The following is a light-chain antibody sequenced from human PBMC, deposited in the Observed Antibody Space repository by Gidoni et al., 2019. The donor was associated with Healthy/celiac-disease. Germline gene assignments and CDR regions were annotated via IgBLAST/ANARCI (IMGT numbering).Light chain of an antibody. Sequence: SYELTQPPSVSVSPGQTASITCSGDKLGDKYACCYQQKPGQSPVLVIYQDSKRPSGIPERFSGSNSGNTATLTISGTQAMDEADYYCQAWDSSTARGVFGTGTKVTVL. CDR1: KLGDKY. J-gene: IGLJ1*01. CDR2: QDS. V-gene: IGLV3-1*01. CDR3: QAWDSSTARGV.